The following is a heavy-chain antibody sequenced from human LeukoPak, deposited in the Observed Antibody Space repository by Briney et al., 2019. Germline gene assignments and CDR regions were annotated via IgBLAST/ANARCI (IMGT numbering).Heavy chain of an antibody. Sequence: ASVKVSCKASGYTFTSYYMHWVRQAPGQGLEWMGIINPSGGSTSYAQKFQGRVTMTRDTSTSTVYMELSSLRSEDTAVYYCARVEPYYYGSGSWYYFDYWGQGTLVTVSS. CDR1: GYTFTSYY. D-gene: IGHD3-10*01. V-gene: IGHV1-46*01. CDR3: ARVEPYYYGSGSWYYFDY. CDR2: INPSGGST. J-gene: IGHJ4*02.